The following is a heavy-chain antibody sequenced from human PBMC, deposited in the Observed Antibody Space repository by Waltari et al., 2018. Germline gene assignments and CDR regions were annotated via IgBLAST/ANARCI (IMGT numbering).Heavy chain of an antibody. CDR3: AKDWSSGSLFDY. CDR2: ISGSGGFT. D-gene: IGHD3-22*01. Sequence: EVHLLESGGGLVQPGGSLRLSCAVSGFTFSDYVMGWVRQARGKGVEWVSTISGSGGFTNYADSVKGRFTISRDNLKNTLFLQMDSLRVEDMAVYYCAKDWSSGSLFDYWGQGTLVTVSS. CDR1: GFTFSDYV. V-gene: IGHV3-23*01. J-gene: IGHJ4*02.